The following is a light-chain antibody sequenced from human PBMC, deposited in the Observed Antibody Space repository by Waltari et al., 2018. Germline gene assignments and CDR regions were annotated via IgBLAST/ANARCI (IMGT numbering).Light chain of an antibody. CDR2: GAS. CDR1: QSVSRN. V-gene: IGKV3-15*01. Sequence: EVVITQSPATLPVSPGERATLSCRASQSVSRNLAWYQQKPGQAPRLLIYGASTRATGTPARFSGSGSGTQFTLTISSLQSEDFAVYYCQQYDNWPPWTFGQGTKVEIK. J-gene: IGKJ1*01. CDR3: QQYDNWPPWT.